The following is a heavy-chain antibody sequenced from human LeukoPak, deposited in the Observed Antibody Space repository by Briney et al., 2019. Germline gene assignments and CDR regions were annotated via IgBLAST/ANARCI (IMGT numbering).Heavy chain of an antibody. CDR2: ISGSGGDT. D-gene: IGHD5-12*01. V-gene: IGHV3-23*01. J-gene: IGHJ4*02. CDR1: GFIFSSYV. CDR3: AKSRLGYDY. Sequence: GGSLRLSCAASGFIFSSYVMSWVRQAPGTGVEWVSAISGSGGDTYYADSMKGRFTISRDNSKNTLYLQMNSLRAEDTAVYYFAKSRLGYDYWGQGTLVTVSS.